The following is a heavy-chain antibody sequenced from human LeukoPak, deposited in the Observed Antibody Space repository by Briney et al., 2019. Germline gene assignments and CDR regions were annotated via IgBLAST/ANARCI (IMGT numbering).Heavy chain of an antibody. D-gene: IGHD2-15*01. J-gene: IGHJ4*02. Sequence: KIGESLKISCKGSGYSFTSYWIGWVRQMPGKGLEWMGTIYPGDSDTRYSPSFQGQVTISADKSISTAYLQWSSLKASDTAMYYCARLIGDDCSGGSCYSDYFDYWGQGTLVTVSS. CDR2: IYPGDSDT. V-gene: IGHV5-51*01. CDR3: ARLIGDDCSGGSCYSDYFDY. CDR1: GYSFTSYW.